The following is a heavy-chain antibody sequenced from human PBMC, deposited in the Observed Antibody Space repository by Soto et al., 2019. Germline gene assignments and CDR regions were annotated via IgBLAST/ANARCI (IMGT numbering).Heavy chain of an antibody. J-gene: IGHJ3*01. CDR3: AREVISMGGPDAFDV. CDR2: ISGSNSYL. CDR1: GFTFSSYE. V-gene: IGHV3-21*01. D-gene: IGHD2-15*01. Sequence: GGSLRLSXVASGFTFSSYEMNWVRQAPGKGLEWVSAISGSNSYLYYTDSVKGRFTVSRDNAKNSLYLQMNSLRAEDTAAYYCAREVISMGGPDAFDVWGQGTMVTVSS.